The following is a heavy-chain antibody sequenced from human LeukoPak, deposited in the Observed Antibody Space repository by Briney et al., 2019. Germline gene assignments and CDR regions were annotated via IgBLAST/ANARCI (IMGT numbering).Heavy chain of an antibody. V-gene: IGHV3-53*04. Sequence: GGSLRLSCAASGFTVSSNYMSWVRQAPGKGPEWVSVIYSGGSTYYADSVKGRFTISRHNSKNTLYLQMNSLRAEDTAVYYCARGQTYYYDSSGSPSAFDIWGQGTMVTVSS. CDR1: GFTVSSNY. J-gene: IGHJ3*02. CDR3: ARGQTYYYDSSGSPSAFDI. CDR2: IYSGGST. D-gene: IGHD3-22*01.